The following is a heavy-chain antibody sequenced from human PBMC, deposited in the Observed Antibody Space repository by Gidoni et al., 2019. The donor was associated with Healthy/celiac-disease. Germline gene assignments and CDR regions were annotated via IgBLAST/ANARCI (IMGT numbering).Heavy chain of an antibody. CDR1: GYTFTSYG. Sequence: QVQLVQSGAEGKKPGDSVKVSCKASGYTFTSYGISWVRQAPGQGLEWMGWISAYNGNTNYAQKPQGRVTMTTDTSTSTAYMELRSLRSDDTAVYYCARDSRSSSRNGYYYYYMDVWGKGTTVTVSS. CDR2: ISAYNGNT. V-gene: IGHV1-18*01. CDR3: ARDSRSSSRNGYYYYYMDV. J-gene: IGHJ6*03. D-gene: IGHD6-6*01.